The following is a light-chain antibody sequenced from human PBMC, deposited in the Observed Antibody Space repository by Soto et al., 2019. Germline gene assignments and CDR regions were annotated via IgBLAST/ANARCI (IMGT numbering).Light chain of an antibody. CDR3: QQYKSYWT. V-gene: IGKV1-5*01. Sequence: DIQMTQSPSTLSASVGAGVTITCRASQRISTWLAWYQQNPGKAPKLLSSDASSLETGVPSRFRGSGSGTEFTLTINSLQPDDFETYYCQQYKSYWTFGQGTKV. CDR1: QRISTW. CDR2: DAS. J-gene: IGKJ1*01.